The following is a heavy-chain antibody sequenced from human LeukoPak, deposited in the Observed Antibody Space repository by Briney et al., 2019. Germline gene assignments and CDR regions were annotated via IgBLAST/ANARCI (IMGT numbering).Heavy chain of an antibody. J-gene: IGHJ3*02. CDR3: ARPRPRYCSGGSCWPGAFDI. D-gene: IGHD2-15*01. CDR1: GFTFSSYA. CDR2: ISGSGGST. Sequence: GGSLRLSCAASGFTFSSYAMSWVRQAPGKGLEWVSAISGSGGSTYYADSVKGRFTISRDNSKNTLYLQMNSLRAEDTAVYYCARPRPRYCSGGSCWPGAFDIWGQGTMVTVSS. V-gene: IGHV3-23*01.